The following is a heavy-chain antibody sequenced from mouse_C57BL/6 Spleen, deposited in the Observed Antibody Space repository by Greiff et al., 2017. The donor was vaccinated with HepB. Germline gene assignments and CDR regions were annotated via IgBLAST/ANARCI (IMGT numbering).Heavy chain of an antibody. J-gene: IGHJ3*01. CDR2: INPNNGGT. D-gene: IGHD2-4*01. V-gene: IGHV1-26*01. Sequence: EVQLQQSGPELVKPGASVKISCKASGYTFTDYYMNWVKQSHGKSLEWIGDINPNNGGTSYNQKFKGKATLTVDKSSSTAYMELRSLTSEDSAVYYCARDDYDYYWGQGTLVTVSA. CDR1: GYTFTDYY. CDR3: ARDDYDYY.